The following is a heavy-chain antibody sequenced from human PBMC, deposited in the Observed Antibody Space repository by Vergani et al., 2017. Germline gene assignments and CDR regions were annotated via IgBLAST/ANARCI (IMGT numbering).Heavy chain of an antibody. D-gene: IGHD3-10*01. J-gene: IGHJ4*02. CDR3: AKDSGGSGSYYDY. CDR2: FSGGGYRT. Sequence: EVQLLESGGGLIQPGGSLRLSCAASGFTFSSYAMSWVRQAPGKGLEWVSAFSGGGYRTYYADSVKGRFTISRDNSKNTLYLQMNSLRAEDTALYYCAKDSGGSGSYYDYWGQGTLVTVSS. V-gene: IGHV3-23*01. CDR1: GFTFSSYA.